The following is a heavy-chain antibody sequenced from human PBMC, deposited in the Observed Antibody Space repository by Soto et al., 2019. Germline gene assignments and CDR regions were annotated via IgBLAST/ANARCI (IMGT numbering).Heavy chain of an antibody. Sequence: SETLSLTCAVSGGSISSSNWWSWVRQPPGKGLEWIGEIYHSGSTNYNPSLKSRVTISVDKSKNQFSLKLSSVTAADTAVYYCARDRHSEPIWWFDPWGQGTLVTVSS. CDR1: GGSISSSNW. J-gene: IGHJ5*02. V-gene: IGHV4-4*02. CDR3: ARDRHSEPIWWFDP. CDR2: IYHSGST.